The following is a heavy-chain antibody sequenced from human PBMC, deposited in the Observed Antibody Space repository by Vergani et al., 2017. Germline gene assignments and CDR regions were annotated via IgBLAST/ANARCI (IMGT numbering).Heavy chain of an antibody. CDR3: ARDGRPDYYGMDV. V-gene: IGHV3-53*04. CDR2: IYSGGST. D-gene: IGHD6-6*01. J-gene: IGHJ6*02. CDR1: GFTVSSNY. Sequence: EVQLVESGGGLVQPGGSLRLSCAASGFTVSSNYMSWVRQAPGKGLEWVSVIYSGGSTYYADSVKGRFTISRHNSKNTLYLQMNSLVAEYTAVYYCARDGRPDYYGMDVWGQGTTVTVSS.